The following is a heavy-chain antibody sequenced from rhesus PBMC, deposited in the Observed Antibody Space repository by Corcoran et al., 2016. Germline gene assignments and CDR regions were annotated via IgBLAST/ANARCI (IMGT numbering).Heavy chain of an antibody. V-gene: IGHV4-122*02. J-gene: IGHJ4*01. CDR3: ARGYGSSPFDY. CDR2: ITYRGST. CDR1: GGSISSGYYY. Sequence: QVQLQESGPGLVKPSATLSLTCAVSGGSISSGYYYWRWIRQPPGKGLEWIWFITYRGSTSYNPSINSRITISRATSKNQFSLKLSAVTAADTAVYYCARGYGSSPFDYWGQGVLVTVSS. D-gene: IGHD4-29*01.